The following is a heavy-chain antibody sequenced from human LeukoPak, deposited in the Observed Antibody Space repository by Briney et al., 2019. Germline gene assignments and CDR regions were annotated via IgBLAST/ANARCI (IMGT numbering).Heavy chain of an antibody. CDR2: LYSGGAT. CDR3: TKLKGWYGEGFFDY. Sequence: GGSLRLSCAASGFTVSSNYMSWVRQPAGKGLEWVSGLYSGGATFYADSVKGRFTISRDTSKNTLFLQMTDLRADDTAVYYCTKLKGWYGEGFFDYWGQGTLVTVSS. J-gene: IGHJ4*02. D-gene: IGHD6-19*01. CDR1: GFTVSSNY. V-gene: IGHV3-53*01.